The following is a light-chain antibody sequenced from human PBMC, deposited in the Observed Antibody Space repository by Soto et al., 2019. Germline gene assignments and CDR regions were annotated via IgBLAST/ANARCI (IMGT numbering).Light chain of an antibody. J-gene: IGKJ1*01. V-gene: IGKV1-39*01. Sequence: DIQMTPSQSSLSASVLYIVTITCRASQSISSYLNLYQQKPGKAPKLLIYAASSLQSGVPSRFSGSGSGTEFTLTVSSLQPDDFATYYCQKYNSYSWKFGQGTKVDIK. CDR3: QKYNSYSWK. CDR1: QSISSY. CDR2: AAS.